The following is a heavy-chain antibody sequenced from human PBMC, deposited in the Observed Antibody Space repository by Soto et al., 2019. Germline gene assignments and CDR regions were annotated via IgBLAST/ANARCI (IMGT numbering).Heavy chain of an antibody. D-gene: IGHD6-6*01. CDR1: GFTCSSSW. CDR3: ASDRSVQEDV. V-gene: IGHV3-74*02. Sequence: EVQLVESAGGLVRPGGALLLSGAASGFTCSSSWMHCVRQAPGKGLLGVSRMNEDGGTTDYADSVKVRFTISRDNATNTLNLHMSSLRVEDTAVYYVASDRSVQEDVWGQVPTVTVS. CDR2: MNEDGGTT. J-gene: IGHJ6*02.